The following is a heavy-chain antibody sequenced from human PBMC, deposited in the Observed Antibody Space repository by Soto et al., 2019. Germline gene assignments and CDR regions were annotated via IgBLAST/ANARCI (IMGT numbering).Heavy chain of an antibody. CDR3: ARDSIVVIDYYYYYGMDV. D-gene: IGHD3-22*01. CDR2: IYYSGST. J-gene: IGHJ6*02. V-gene: IGHV4-61*01. CDR1: GGSVSSGSYY. Sequence: QVQLQESGPGLVKPSETLSLTCTVSGGSVSSGSYYWSWIRQPPGKGLEWIGYIYYSGSTNYNPPLKSRVTISVDTSKNQFSLKLSSVTAADTAVYYCARDSIVVIDYYYYYGMDVWGQGTTVTVSS.